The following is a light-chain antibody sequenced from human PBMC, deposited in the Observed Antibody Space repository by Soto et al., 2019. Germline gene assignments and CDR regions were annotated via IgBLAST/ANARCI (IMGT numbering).Light chain of an antibody. J-gene: IGKJ4*01. Sequence: EIGLTQSPGTLSLSPGETVTLSCRASQSISSNYVAWFQHKPGQAPRLLIYGASSRAPGIQERFSGSGSGTDFSLTINRLEPEDSAVFYCQQYGYPQLTFGGGTKVEIK. V-gene: IGKV3-20*01. CDR3: QQYGYPQLT. CDR2: GAS. CDR1: QSISSNY.